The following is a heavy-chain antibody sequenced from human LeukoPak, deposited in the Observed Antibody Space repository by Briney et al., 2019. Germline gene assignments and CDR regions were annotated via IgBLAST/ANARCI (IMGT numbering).Heavy chain of an antibody. V-gene: IGHV3-11*06. CDR1: GFTFSNYY. D-gene: IGHD5-18*01. J-gene: IGHJ6*02. CDR2: ISGSSGST. CDR3: ARAGYSYTWPPSYYYGMDV. Sequence: GGSLRLSCAASGFTFSNYYMSWIRQAPGKGLEWVSYISGSSGSTNYADSVMGRFTISRDNGKNSLYLQMNSLRAEDTAVYYCARAGYSYTWPPSYYYGMDVWGQGTTVTASS.